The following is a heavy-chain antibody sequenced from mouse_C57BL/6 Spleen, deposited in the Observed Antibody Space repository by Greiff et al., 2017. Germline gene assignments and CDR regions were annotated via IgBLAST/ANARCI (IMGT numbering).Heavy chain of an antibody. Sequence: QVQLQQPGAELVRPGTSVKLSCKASGYTFTSYWMHWVKQRPGQGLEWIGVIDPSDSYTNYNQKFKGKATFTVDTSSSTAYMQLSSLTSEDSAVYYCALYYYGSSYWGQGTTLTVSS. CDR1: GYTFTSYW. CDR2: IDPSDSYT. CDR3: ALYYYGSSY. D-gene: IGHD1-1*01. V-gene: IGHV1-59*01. J-gene: IGHJ2*01.